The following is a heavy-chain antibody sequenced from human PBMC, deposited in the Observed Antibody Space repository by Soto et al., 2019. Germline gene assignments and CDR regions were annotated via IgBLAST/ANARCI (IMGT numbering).Heavy chain of an antibody. CDR3: ARLQPAAGDNDLTFDY. CDR2: IDPSDSYT. J-gene: IGHJ4*02. V-gene: IGHV5-10-1*01. D-gene: IGHD6-13*01. CDR1: GYSFTSYW. Sequence: EVQLVQSGAEVKKPGESLRISCKGSGYSFTSYWISWVRQMPGKGLERMGRIDPSDSYTNYSPSFQGHVTISADKSISTAYLQWNSLKASDTAMYYCARLQPAAGDNDLTFDYWGQGTLVTVSS.